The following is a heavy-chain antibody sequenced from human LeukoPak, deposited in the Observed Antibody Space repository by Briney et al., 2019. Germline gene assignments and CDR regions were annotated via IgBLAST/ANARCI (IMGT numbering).Heavy chain of an antibody. CDR1: GFTFSSDA. J-gene: IGHJ5*02. V-gene: IGHV3-23*01. CDR2: ISGSGGST. CDR3: AKDWAIVVVPAAMFDP. D-gene: IGHD2-2*01. Sequence: PGGSLRLSCAASGFTFSSDAMSWVRQAPGKGLEWVSAISGSGGSTYYADSVKGRFTISRDNSKNTLYLQMNSLRAEDTAVYYCAKDWAIVVVPAAMFDPWGQGTLVTVSS.